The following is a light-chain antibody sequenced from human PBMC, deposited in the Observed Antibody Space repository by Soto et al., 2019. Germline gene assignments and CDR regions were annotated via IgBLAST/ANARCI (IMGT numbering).Light chain of an antibody. J-gene: IGLJ1*01. CDR2: GNS. V-gene: IGLV1-40*01. CDR1: SSNIGAGYD. Sequence: QAVVTQPPSVSGAPGQRVTISCTGSSSNIGAGYDVHWYQQLPGTAPKLLIYGNSNRPSVVPDRFSGSKSGTSASLAITGLHAEDEADDCCQSYDSSLSGYVFGTGTKLTVL. CDR3: QSYDSSLSGYV.